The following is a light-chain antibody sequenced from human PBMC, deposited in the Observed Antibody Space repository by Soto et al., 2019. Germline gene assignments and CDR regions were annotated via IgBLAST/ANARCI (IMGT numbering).Light chain of an antibody. CDR3: QQYRT. J-gene: IGKJ1*01. V-gene: IGKV1-5*03. CDR1: QSISSW. CDR2: KAS. Sequence: DIQMNQSPSTLSASVGNRVTITCRASQSISSWLAWYQQKPGKAPMLLIYKASSLESGVPSRFSGSGSGTEFTLTISSLHPDDFATYYCQQYRTFGQGTKVEIK.